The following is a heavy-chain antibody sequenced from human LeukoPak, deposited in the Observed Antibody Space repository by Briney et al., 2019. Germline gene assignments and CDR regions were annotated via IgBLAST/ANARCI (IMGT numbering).Heavy chain of an antibody. D-gene: IGHD6-19*01. CDR3: AKDQSNGWYNI. CDR2: IFFDGSRK. Sequence: GGSLRLSCAASGFTFNNYAVHWVRQAPGKGLEWVALIFFDGSRKYYADSVEGRVTISRDNSKSALYLQMNSLRAEDTALYYCAKDQSNGWYNIWGQGTMVTVSS. V-gene: IGHV3-30*04. J-gene: IGHJ3*02. CDR1: GFTFNNYA.